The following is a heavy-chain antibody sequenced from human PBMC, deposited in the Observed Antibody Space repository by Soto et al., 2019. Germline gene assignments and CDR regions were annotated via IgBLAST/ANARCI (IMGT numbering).Heavy chain of an antibody. CDR3: AKDGLLRFSLNNPAWNFDY. CDR1: GFTFSSYA. Sequence: GESLKISCAASGFTFSSYAMSWVRQAPGKGLEWVSAISGSGGSTYYADSVKGRFTISRDNSKNTLYLQMNSLRAEDTAVYYCAKDGLLRFSLNNPAWNFDYWGQGTLVTVSS. D-gene: IGHD3-3*01. CDR2: ISGSGGST. J-gene: IGHJ4*02. V-gene: IGHV3-23*01.